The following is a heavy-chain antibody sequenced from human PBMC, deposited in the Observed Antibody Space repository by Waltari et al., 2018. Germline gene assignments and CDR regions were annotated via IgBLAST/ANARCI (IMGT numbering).Heavy chain of an antibody. J-gene: IGHJ4*02. V-gene: IGHV3-74*01. CDR2: MKTDGTSI. CDR1: ELTFSNHW. CDR3: TMNPGY. Sequence: EVQLVESGGGLVQPGGSLRLSCAASELTFSNHWLDWVRQAPGKGLVWVSRMKTDGTSISYADSVRGRFIISRDSAKNTYYLQMSSLRVEDTAVYYCTMNPGYWGQGTAVTVSS.